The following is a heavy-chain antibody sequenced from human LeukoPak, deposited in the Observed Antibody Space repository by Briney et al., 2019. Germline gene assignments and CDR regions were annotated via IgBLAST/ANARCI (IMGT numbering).Heavy chain of an antibody. V-gene: IGHV1-18*01. J-gene: IGHJ6*03. Sequence: ASVTVSCKASGYTFLSYGFSWVRQAPGQGLEWMGWIGADNANTIYAQKLQGRVTMSADTSTSTAYMELRSLRSDDTAVYYCARVRCGGDCFLYYYYYMDVWGKGTTVTVSS. CDR1: GYTFLSYG. D-gene: IGHD2-21*01. CDR3: ARVRCGGDCFLYYYYYMDV. CDR2: IGADNANT.